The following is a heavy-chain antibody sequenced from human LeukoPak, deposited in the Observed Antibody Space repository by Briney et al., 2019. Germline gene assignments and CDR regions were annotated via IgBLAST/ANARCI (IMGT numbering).Heavy chain of an antibody. CDR2: IIPIFGTA. CDR1: RGTFSSYA. D-gene: IGHD2-2*02. V-gene: IGHV1-69*01. J-gene: IGHJ5*02. CDR3: ARSAVSAIQGYCSSTSCHRRWFDP. Sequence: GASVKVSCKSSRGTFSSYAISWVRQAPGQGLEWMGGIIPIFGTASYAQKFQGRVTITADESTSTAYMELSSLRSEDTAVYYCARSAVSAIQGYCSSTSCHRRWFDPWGQGTLVTVSS.